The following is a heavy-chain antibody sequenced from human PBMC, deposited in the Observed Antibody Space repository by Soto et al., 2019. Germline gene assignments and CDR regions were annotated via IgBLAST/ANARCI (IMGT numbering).Heavy chain of an antibody. D-gene: IGHD3-9*01. CDR2: IYYSGST. CDR1: GGSISSYY. V-gene: IGHV4-59*01. CDR3: ARGGYFDWSPPGY. J-gene: IGHJ6*02. Sequence: WETLSLTCTVSGGSISSYYWSWIRQPPGKGLEWIGYIYYSGSTNYNPSLKSRVTISVDTSKNQFSLKLSSVTAADTAVYYCARGGYFDWSPPGYWGQGTTVTV.